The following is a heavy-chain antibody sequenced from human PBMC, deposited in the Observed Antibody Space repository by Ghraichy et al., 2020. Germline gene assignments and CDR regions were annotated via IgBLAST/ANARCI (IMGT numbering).Heavy chain of an antibody. J-gene: IGHJ6*03. CDR2: IYYSGNT. CDR1: GGSISSFY. CDR3: AREGAGGSDFSPYYYYMDV. D-gene: IGHD5-12*01. Sequence: LRLSCTVSGGSISSFYWSWIRQPPGKGLEWIGYIYYSGNTNYNPSLKSRVTISVDTSKNQFSLKLSSVTAADTAVYYCAREGAGGSDFSPYYYYMDVWGKGTTVTVSS. V-gene: IGHV4-59*01.